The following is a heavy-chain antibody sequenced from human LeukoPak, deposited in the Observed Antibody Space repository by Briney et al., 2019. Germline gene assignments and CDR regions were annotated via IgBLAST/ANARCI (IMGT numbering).Heavy chain of an antibody. CDR2: INHSGST. Sequence: PSETLSLTCAVYGGSFSGYYWSWIRRPPGKGLEWIGEINHSGSTNYNPSLKSRVTISVDTSKNQFSLKLSSVTAADTAVYYCARGGVVPATYQFDYWGQGTLVTVSS. J-gene: IGHJ4*02. D-gene: IGHD2-2*01. CDR1: GGSFSGYY. CDR3: ARGGVVPATYQFDY. V-gene: IGHV4-34*01.